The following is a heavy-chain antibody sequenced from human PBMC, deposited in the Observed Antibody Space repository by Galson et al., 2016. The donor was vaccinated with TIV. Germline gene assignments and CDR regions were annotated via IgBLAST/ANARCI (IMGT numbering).Heavy chain of an antibody. J-gene: IGHJ6*03. D-gene: IGHD2-21*01. CDR3: SRGSGDAPYYFYMDV. CDR2: IGWHGGSI. V-gene: IGHV3-9*01. Sequence: SLRLSCADSGFTFDDYAMHWVRRAPGKGLEWVSGIGWHGGSIGYADSVKGRFTISRDNAKNSLYLQMNSLRAEDTALYYCSRGSGDAPYYFYMDVWGEGTAVTVSS. CDR1: GFTFDDYA.